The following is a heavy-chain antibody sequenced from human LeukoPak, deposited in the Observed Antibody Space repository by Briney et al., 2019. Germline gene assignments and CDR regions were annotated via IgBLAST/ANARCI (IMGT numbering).Heavy chain of an antibody. CDR1: GFTFSSYW. V-gene: IGHV3-7*01. J-gene: IGHJ3*02. Sequence: GGSLRLSCAASGFTFSSYWMSWVRQAPGKGLEWVANIKQDGSEKYYVDSVKGRSAISRDDFKNTLYLQMNSLRAEDTAVYYCARDRRADAFDIWGQGTMVTVSS. CDR3: ARDRRADAFDI. CDR2: IKQDGSEK.